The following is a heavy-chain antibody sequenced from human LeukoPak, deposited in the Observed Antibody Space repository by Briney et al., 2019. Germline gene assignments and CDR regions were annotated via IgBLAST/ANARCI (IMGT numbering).Heavy chain of an antibody. Sequence: PGGSLRLSCAASGFTFSSYSMNWVRRAPGKGLEWVSSISSSSSYIYYADSVKGRFTISRDNAKNSLYLQMNSLRAEDTAVYYCAKDVGSSFLFDYWGQGTLITVSS. CDR2: ISSSSSYI. CDR1: GFTFSSYS. CDR3: AKDVGSSFLFDY. D-gene: IGHD6-13*01. J-gene: IGHJ4*02. V-gene: IGHV3-21*04.